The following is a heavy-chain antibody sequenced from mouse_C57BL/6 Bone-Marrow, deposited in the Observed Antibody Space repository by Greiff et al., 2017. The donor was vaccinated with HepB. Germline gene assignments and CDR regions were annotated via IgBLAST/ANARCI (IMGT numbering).Heavy chain of an antibody. CDR3: ARSPITTVVATSSQ. Sequence: VQLQQSGPELVKPGASVKISCKASGYAFSSSWMNWVKQRPGKGLEWIGRIYPGDGDTNYNGKFKGKATLTADKSSSTAYMQLSSLTSEDSAVYFCARSPITTVVATSSQWGQGTLVTVSA. CDR2: IYPGDGDT. V-gene: IGHV1-82*01. CDR1: GYAFSSSW. D-gene: IGHD1-1*01. J-gene: IGHJ3*02.